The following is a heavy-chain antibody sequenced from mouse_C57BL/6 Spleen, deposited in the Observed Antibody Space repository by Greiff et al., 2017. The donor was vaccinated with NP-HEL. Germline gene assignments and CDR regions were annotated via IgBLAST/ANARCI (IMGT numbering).Heavy chain of an antibody. CDR2: IYPRSGNT. CDR1: GYTFTSYG. D-gene: IGHD1-1*01. V-gene: IGHV1-81*01. J-gene: IGHJ2*01. CDR3: AREAGSSYNYFDY. Sequence: VQLQESGAELARPGASVKLSCKASGYTFTSYGISWVKQRTGQGLEWIGEIYPRSGNTYYNEKFKGKATLTADKSSSTAYMELRSLTSEDSAVYFCAREAGSSYNYFDYWGQGTTLTVSS.